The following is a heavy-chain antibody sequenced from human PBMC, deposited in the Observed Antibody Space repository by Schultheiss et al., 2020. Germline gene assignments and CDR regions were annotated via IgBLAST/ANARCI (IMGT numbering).Heavy chain of an antibody. D-gene: IGHD2-15*01. Sequence: GGSLRLSCAASGFTFSNAWMNWVRQAPGKGLEWVGRIKSKTDGGTTDYAAPVKGRFTISRDDSKNTLYLQMNSLRAEDTAVYYCAKDSLGILATSSYLYNWFDPWGQGTLVTVSS. CDR1: GFTFSNAW. V-gene: IGHV3-15*07. J-gene: IGHJ5*02. CDR2: IKSKTDGGTT. CDR3: AKDSLGILATSSYLYNWFDP.